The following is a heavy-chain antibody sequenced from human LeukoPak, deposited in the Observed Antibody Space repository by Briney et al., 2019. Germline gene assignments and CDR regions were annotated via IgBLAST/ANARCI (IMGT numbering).Heavy chain of an antibody. CDR2: ISGSGGST. V-gene: IGHV3-23*01. D-gene: IGHD5-24*01. J-gene: IGHJ4*02. CDR3: AKTRRDGYNFYYFDY. Sequence: GGSLRLSCAASGFTFSSYAMSWVRQAPGKGLEWVSAISGSGGSTYYGDSVKGRFTISRDNSKNTLYLQMNSLRAEDTAVYYCAKTRRDGYNFYYFDYWGQGTLVTVSS. CDR1: GFTFSSYA.